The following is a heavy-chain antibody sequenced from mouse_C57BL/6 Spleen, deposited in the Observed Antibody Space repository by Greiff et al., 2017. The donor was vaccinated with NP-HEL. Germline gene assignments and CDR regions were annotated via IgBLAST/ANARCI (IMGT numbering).Heavy chain of an antibody. J-gene: IGHJ1*03. D-gene: IGHD1-1*01. CDR2: FHPYNDDT. CDR3: ARKKDYYGYWYFDV. CDR1: GYTFTTYP. V-gene: IGHV1-47*01. Sequence: QVQLQQSGAELVKPGASVKMSCKASGYTFTTYPIEWMKQNHGKSLEWIGNFHPYNDDTKYNEKFKGKDTLTVEKSSSTVYLELRRLTSDDSAVYYCARKKDYYGYWYFDVWGTGTTVTVSS.